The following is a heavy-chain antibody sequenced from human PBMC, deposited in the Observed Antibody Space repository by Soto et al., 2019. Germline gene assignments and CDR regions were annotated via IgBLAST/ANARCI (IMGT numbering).Heavy chain of an antibody. CDR2: ISGSGGST. D-gene: IGHD3-22*01. CDR3: AKDPAAAHRAYYDSSGYPDY. CDR1: GFTFSSYA. J-gene: IGHJ4*02. Sequence: GGSLRLSCAASGFTFSSYAMSWVRQAPGKGLEWVSAISGSGGSTYYADSVKGRFTISRDNSKNTLYLQMNSLRAEDTAVYYCAKDPAAAHRAYYDSSGYPDYWGQGTLVTVSS. V-gene: IGHV3-23*01.